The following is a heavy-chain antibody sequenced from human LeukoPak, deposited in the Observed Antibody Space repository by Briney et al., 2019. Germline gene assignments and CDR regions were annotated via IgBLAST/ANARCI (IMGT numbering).Heavy chain of an antibody. J-gene: IGHJ4*02. V-gene: IGHV1-2*06. CDR3: ARGGNWNDFGV. CDR1: EYTFTDYS. D-gene: IGHD1-20*01. Sequence: ASVKVSCKASEYTFTDYSMHWVRQAPGQGLEWMGRTNPKGGGSNSAQKFQGRVTMTRDTSISTAYMELSRPTSDDTAVYYCARGGNWNDFGVWGQGTLVTVSS. CDR2: TNPKGGGS.